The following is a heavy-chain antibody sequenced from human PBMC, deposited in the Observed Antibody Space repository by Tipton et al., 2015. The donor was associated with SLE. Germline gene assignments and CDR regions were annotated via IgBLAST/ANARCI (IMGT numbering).Heavy chain of an antibody. Sequence: SLRLSCAASGFTFDDYGMSWVRQAPGKGLEWVSGINWNGGSTGDADSVKGRFTVSRDNSKNTLYLQMNSLRVEDTAVYYCARTVADRFDPWGQGTLVTVSS. CDR3: ARTVADRFDP. CDR2: INWNGGST. J-gene: IGHJ5*02. D-gene: IGHD6-19*01. V-gene: IGHV3-20*04. CDR1: GFTFDDYG.